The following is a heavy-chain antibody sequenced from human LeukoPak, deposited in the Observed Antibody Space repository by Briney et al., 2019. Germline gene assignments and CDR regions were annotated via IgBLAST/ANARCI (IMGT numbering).Heavy chain of an antibody. J-gene: IGHJ5*02. CDR1: GYTFTGYY. V-gene: IGHV1-2*02. CDR3: ARSYGDSNWFDP. CDR2: IKPNSGGT. Sequence: ASVKVSCKASGYTFTGYYMHWVRQAPGQGLEWMGWIKPNSGGTNYAQKFQGRVTMTRDTSISTAYMELSRLRSDDTAVYYCARSYGDSNWFDPWGQGTLVTVSS. D-gene: IGHD4-17*01.